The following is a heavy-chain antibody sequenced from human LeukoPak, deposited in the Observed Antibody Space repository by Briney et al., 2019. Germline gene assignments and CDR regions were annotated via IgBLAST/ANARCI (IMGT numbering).Heavy chain of an antibody. Sequence: ASVKVSCKVSGYTLTELSMHWVRQAPGKGLEWMGGFDPEDGETIYAQKFQGRVTMTEDTSTDTAYMELSSLRSEDTAVYYCATGIHDSSGYRAEYLQHWGQGTLVTVSS. CDR3: ATGIHDSSGYRAEYLQH. V-gene: IGHV1-24*01. CDR1: GYTLTELS. CDR2: FDPEDGET. J-gene: IGHJ1*01. D-gene: IGHD3-22*01.